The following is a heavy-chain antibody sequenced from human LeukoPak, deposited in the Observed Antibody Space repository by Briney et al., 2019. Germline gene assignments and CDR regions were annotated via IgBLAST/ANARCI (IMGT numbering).Heavy chain of an antibody. J-gene: IGHJ5*02. D-gene: IGHD6-13*01. V-gene: IGHV4-61*02. CDR1: GGSINGGNYY. CDR2: ISPSGST. CDR3: TRSYGYSSSWYGSDWFDP. Sequence: PSEALSLTCTVSGGSINGGNYYWTWLRQPAGKGLEWIGRISPSGSTNHNPSLTSRVTISVDTSKNQFSLKLSSVTAADTAVYYCTRSYGYSSSWYGSDWFDPWGQGTLVTVSS.